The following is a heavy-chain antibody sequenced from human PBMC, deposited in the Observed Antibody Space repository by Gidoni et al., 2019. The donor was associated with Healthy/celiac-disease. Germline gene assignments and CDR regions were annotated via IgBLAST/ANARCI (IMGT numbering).Heavy chain of an antibody. V-gene: IGHV1-69*09. CDR2: IIPILGIA. D-gene: IGHD6-13*01. CDR1: GGTFSSHA. Sequence: QVQRVQAGAEVKKPGCAVRVSCKASGGTFSSHAISWVRQAPGQGLEWMGRIIPILGIANYAQKFQGRVTITADNSTSTAYMELSSLRSEDTAVYYCARVAQQLAYYYYGMDVWGQGTTVPVSS. J-gene: IGHJ6*02. CDR3: ARVAQQLAYYYYGMDV.